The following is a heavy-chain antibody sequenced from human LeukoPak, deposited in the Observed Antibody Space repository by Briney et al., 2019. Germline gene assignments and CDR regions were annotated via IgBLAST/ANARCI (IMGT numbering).Heavy chain of an antibody. CDR3: ARGFFYDGSDSYDL. Sequence: GGSLRLSCEGSGFSFIQYSMNWVRQAPGKGLEWVATISSTSNYIYYADSVKGRFTISRENAKNSLHLQMNTLGAEDTAVYYCARGFFYDGSDSYDLWGRGTMVTVSS. J-gene: IGHJ3*01. D-gene: IGHD3-16*01. V-gene: IGHV3-21*01. CDR2: ISSTSNYI. CDR1: GFSFIQYS.